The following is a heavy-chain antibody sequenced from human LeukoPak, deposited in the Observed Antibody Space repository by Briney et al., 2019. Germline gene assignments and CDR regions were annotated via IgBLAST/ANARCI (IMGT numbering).Heavy chain of an antibody. CDR3: ARRADFWSGWSSGYWYFDL. Sequence: SETLSLTYAVYGGSFSGYYWSWIRQPPGKGLEWIGEINHSGSTNYNPSLKSRVTISVDTSKNQFSLKLSSVTAADTAVYYCARRADFWSGWSSGYWYFDLWGRGTLVTVSS. D-gene: IGHD3-3*01. CDR1: GGSFSGYY. CDR2: INHSGST. J-gene: IGHJ2*01. V-gene: IGHV4-34*01.